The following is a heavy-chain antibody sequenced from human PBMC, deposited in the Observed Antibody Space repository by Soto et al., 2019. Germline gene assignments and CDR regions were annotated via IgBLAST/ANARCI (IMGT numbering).Heavy chain of an antibody. J-gene: IGHJ4*02. Sequence: VQVVQSGAEVKRPGSSVKVSCKTSGDTFSSYPISWVRQAPGQGLEWMGGIIPVFGSANYAQKFQDRVTITADEATRTAYMELSRLRSEDTAVYYCATNRGPDTDYWGQGTLVTVSS. D-gene: IGHD2-8*01. CDR3: ATNRGPDTDY. CDR1: GDTFSSYP. CDR2: IIPVFGSA. V-gene: IGHV1-69*01.